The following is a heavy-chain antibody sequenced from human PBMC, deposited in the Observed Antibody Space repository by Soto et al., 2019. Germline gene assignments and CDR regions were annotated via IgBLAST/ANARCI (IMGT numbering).Heavy chain of an antibody. CDR2: ISYDGSNK. Sequence: GGSLRLSCAASVFTFSSYGMHWVRQAPGKGLEWVAVISYDGSNKYYADSVKGRFTISRDNSKNTLYLQMNSLRAEDTAVYYCAKDLGLWRETGYYYGMDVWGQGTTVTVSS. CDR3: AKDLGLWRETGYYYGMDV. V-gene: IGHV3-30*18. CDR1: VFTFSSYG. J-gene: IGHJ6*02. D-gene: IGHD2-21*01.